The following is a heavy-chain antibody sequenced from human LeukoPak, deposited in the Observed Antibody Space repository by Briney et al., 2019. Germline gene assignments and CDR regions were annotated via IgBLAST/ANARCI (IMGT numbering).Heavy chain of an antibody. Sequence: GASVKVSCKASGYTFTSYGISWVRQAPGQGLEWMGWINPNSGGTNYAQKFQGRVTMTRDTSISTAYMELSRLRSDDTAVYYCASGTAYCSSTSCYGSRYDYWGQGTLVTVSS. CDR3: ASGTAYCSSTSCYGSRYDY. V-gene: IGHV1-2*02. CDR1: GYTFTSYG. CDR2: INPNSGGT. J-gene: IGHJ4*02. D-gene: IGHD2-2*01.